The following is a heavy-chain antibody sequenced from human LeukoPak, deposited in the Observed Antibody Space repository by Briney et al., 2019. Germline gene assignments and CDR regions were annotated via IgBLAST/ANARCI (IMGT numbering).Heavy chain of an antibody. CDR3: ARDHGWQRYYFDY. Sequence: PSETLSLTCTVTGGSISSYYWSWLRQPAGKGLEWIGHIYTSGSTNYNPSLKSRVTMSVDPSKNQFSLKLSSVTAADTAVYYCARDHGWQRYYFDYWGQGTLVTVSS. J-gene: IGHJ4*02. D-gene: IGHD2-15*01. V-gene: IGHV4-4*07. CDR1: GGSISSYY. CDR2: IYTSGST.